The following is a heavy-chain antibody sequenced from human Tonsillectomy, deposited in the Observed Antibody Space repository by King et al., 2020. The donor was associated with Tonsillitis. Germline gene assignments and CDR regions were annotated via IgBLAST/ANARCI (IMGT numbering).Heavy chain of an antibody. J-gene: IGHJ4*02. CDR3: TSRGY. CDR1: GFTLSDAW. Sequence: VQLVESGGDLVKPGGSLRLSCAASGFTLSDAWMTWVRQAPGKGLEWVGRIKSIADGGTTDYAAPVKGRITISKHDSINTLYLQMNSLKTEDTAVYYCTSRGYWGQGTLVTVSS. D-gene: IGHD1-1*01. CDR2: IKSIADGGTT. V-gene: IGHV3-15*01.